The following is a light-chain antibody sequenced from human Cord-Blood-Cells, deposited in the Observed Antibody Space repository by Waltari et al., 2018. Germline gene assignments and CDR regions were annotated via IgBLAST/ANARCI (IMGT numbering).Light chain of an antibody. V-gene: IGLV2-14*01. CDR2: DVS. CDR1: SSDVGGSNY. Sequence: QSALTQPASVSGSPGQSITISCTATSSDVGGSNYVSWYQQHPGKAPKLMIYDVSNRPSGVSNRFSGSKSGNTASLTISGLQAEDEADYYCSSYTSSSTLVFGGGTKLTVL. J-gene: IGLJ2*01. CDR3: SSYTSSSTLV.